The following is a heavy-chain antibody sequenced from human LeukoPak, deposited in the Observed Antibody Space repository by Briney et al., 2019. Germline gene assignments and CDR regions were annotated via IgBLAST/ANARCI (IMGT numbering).Heavy chain of an antibody. D-gene: IGHD3-10*01. CDR2: IYSGGST. J-gene: IGHJ6*02. CDR1: GSTVSSNY. V-gene: IGHV3-53*04. Sequence: PGGSLRLSCAASGSTVSSNYMSWVRQAPGKGLEWVSVIYSGGSTYYADSVKGRFTISRHNSKNTLYLQMNSLRAEDTAVYYCARDRSSGTYYYYGMDVWGQGTTVTVSS. CDR3: ARDRSSGTYYYYGMDV.